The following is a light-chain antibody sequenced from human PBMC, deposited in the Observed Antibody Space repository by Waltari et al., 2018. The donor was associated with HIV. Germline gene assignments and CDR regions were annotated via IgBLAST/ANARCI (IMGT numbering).Light chain of an antibody. CDR1: QSLLHSNGNNY. CDR3: MQSLQSPWT. J-gene: IGKJ1*01. V-gene: IGKV2-28*01. Sequence: IVMTQSPVSLPVIIGETASISCRSSQSLLHSNGNNYLEWYVQKPGRSPQRLMYLSSNRASGVPDRLSGSGSGTDFTLRISRVAAEDVGVYYCMQSLQSPWTFGQGTKV. CDR2: LSS.